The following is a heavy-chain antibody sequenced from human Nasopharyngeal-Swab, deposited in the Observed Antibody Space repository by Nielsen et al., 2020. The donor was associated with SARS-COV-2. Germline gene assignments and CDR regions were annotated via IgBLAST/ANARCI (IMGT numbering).Heavy chain of an antibody. J-gene: IGHJ4*02. CDR1: GFSFNDYA. V-gene: IGHV3-9*01. CDR2: ISWNSGTI. D-gene: IGHD6-19*01. CDR3: AKSHRPYTSGWYFDY. Sequence: SLEISCAASGFSFNDYAMHWVRQGPGRGLEWVAGISWNSGTINYADSVKGRFTISRDNAMTSLYLQMNSLRPDDTALYYCAKSHRPYTSGWYFDYWGQGTLVTVSS.